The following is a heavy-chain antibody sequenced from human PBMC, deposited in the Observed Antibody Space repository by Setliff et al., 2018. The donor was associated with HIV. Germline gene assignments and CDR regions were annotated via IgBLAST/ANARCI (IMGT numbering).Heavy chain of an antibody. D-gene: IGHD3-10*01. CDR3: ARDFNYGSGRYYYYMDV. Sequence: SENLSLTCNDSGGAIPGYYWGWVRQAPGKALESVAPIYSGGSAIYHPSLKSRVTISVDTSKNQFSLKFSSVTAADTAVYYCARDFNYGSGRYYYYMDVWGKGTTVT. V-gene: IGHV4-4*07. CDR2: IYSGGSA. J-gene: IGHJ6*03. CDR1: GGAIPGYY.